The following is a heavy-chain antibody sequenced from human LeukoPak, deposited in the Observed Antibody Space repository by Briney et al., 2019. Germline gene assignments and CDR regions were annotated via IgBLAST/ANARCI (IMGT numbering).Heavy chain of an antibody. J-gene: IGHJ6*02. CDR3: ARGAEDTVLSDYYGMDV. CDR1: GYTLAYYG. CDR2: ISADNGNT. D-gene: IGHD2-8*02. Sequence: ASVKVSCKASGYTLAYYGISWVRQAPGQGLEWMGWISADNGNTNYAQKLQGRVTMTTDTSTSTAYMELRSLRSDDTAVYYCARGAEDTVLSDYYGMDVWGQGTTVTVSS. V-gene: IGHV1-18*01.